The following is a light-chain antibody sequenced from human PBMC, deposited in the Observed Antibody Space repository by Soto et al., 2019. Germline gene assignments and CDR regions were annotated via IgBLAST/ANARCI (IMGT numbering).Light chain of an antibody. CDR2: AAS. CDR1: QSISTY. J-gene: IGKJ1*01. V-gene: IGKV1-39*01. Sequence: DIQMTQSPASLSASLGDRVTITCRASQSISTYLNWYQQKPGKAPNLLIYAASTLQSGVPSRLSGSGSGTDFTLTISSLQPEDVAIYYCQQSYNTWTFGQGTKVDIK. CDR3: QQSYNTWT.